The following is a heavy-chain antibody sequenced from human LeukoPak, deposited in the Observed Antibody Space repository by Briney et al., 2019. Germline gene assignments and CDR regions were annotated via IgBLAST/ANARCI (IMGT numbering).Heavy chain of an antibody. CDR3: ARSARNYVWGSYRRADY. J-gene: IGHJ4*02. V-gene: IGHV3-53*01. Sequence: GGSLRLSCAASGFTVGSNYMSWVRQAPGKGLEWVSVIYSGGSTYYADSVKGRFTISRDNSKNTLYLQMNSLRAEDTAVYYCARSARNYVWGSYRRADYWGQGTLVTVSS. CDR1: GFTVGSNY. CDR2: IYSGGST. D-gene: IGHD3-16*02.